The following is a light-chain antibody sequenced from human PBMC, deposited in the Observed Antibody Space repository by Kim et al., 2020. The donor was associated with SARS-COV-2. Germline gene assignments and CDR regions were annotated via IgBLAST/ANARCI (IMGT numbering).Light chain of an antibody. Sequence: SAGERATCSCRASQSVSSSLAWYQQKPGQTPRLLIYGASTRATGIPARFSGSGSETEFTFTISSLQSEDFAVYYCQQYNNWPPWTFGQGTKVDIK. J-gene: IGKJ1*01. CDR2: GAS. V-gene: IGKV3-15*01. CDR1: QSVSSS. CDR3: QQYNNWPPWT.